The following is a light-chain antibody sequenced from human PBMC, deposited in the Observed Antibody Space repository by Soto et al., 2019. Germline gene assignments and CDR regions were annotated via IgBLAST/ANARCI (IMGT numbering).Light chain of an antibody. CDR1: QSVSSSY. J-gene: IGKJ4*01. Sequence: EIVLTQSPGTLSLSPGERATLSCRASQSVSSSYLAWYQQKPGQAPRLLIYGASSRATGIPDRFSGSASGTDFTLTISRLEPEDFAVYYCQQYCSSPALTFGGGTKVEIK. V-gene: IGKV3-20*01. CDR3: QQYCSSPALT. CDR2: GAS.